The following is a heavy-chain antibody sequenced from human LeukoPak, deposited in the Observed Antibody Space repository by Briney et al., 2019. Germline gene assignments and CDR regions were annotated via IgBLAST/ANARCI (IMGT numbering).Heavy chain of an antibody. Sequence: SETLSLTCTVSGGSISIDNYYWAWLRQPPGKGLEWIGTFYYRATVFNSGSTYYNPSLKSRVTISLDTSNNQFSLRLSSVTAADTAVYYCSRGGGSDSSPRINAFDIWGQGTMLTVSS. V-gene: IGHV4-39*07. CDR3: SRGGGSDSSPRINAFDI. D-gene: IGHD3-22*01. J-gene: IGHJ3*02. CDR1: GGSISIDNYY. CDR2: FYYRATVFNSGST.